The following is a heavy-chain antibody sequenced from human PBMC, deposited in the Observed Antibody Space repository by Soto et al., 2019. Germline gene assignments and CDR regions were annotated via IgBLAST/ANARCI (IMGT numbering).Heavy chain of an antibody. Sequence: GGSLRLSCAASGFTSSSYAMSWVRQAPGKGLEWVSAISGSGGSTYYADSVKGRFTISRDNSKNTLYLQMNSLRAEDTAVYYCAKGRFGYCSGGFDPWGQGTLVTVSS. CDR2: ISGSGGST. CDR3: AKGRFGYCSGGFDP. CDR1: GFTSSSYA. J-gene: IGHJ5*02. D-gene: IGHD2-15*01. V-gene: IGHV3-23*01.